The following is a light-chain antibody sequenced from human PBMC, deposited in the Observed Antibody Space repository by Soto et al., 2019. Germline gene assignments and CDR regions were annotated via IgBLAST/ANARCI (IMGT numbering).Light chain of an antibody. CDR1: QSVSSS. CDR2: DAS. J-gene: IGKJ4*01. Sequence: EIVLTQSPGTLSLSPGERATLSCKASQSVSSSCLAWYQQKPGQAPRLLIYDASNRATGIPARFSGSGSGTEFTLAISSLQSEDFAIYYCHQYNTWPLTFGGGTKVDIK. CDR3: HQYNTWPLT. V-gene: IGKV3D-15*01.